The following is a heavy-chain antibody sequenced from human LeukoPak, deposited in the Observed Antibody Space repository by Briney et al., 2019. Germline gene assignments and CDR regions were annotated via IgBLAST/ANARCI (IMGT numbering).Heavy chain of an antibody. Sequence: SETLSLTCAVYGGSFSGYFWSWIRQPPGKGLEWIGEINHSGSTNYNPSLKSRVTISVDTSKNQFSLKLSSVTAADTAVYYCARLHFYYYYMDVWGKGTTVTVSS. J-gene: IGHJ6*03. CDR3: ARLHFYYYYMDV. CDR2: INHSGST. V-gene: IGHV4-34*01. CDR1: GGSFSGYF.